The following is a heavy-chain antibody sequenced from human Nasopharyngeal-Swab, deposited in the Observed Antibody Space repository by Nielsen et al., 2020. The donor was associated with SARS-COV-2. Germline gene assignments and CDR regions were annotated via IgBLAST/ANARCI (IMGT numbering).Heavy chain of an antibody. V-gene: IGHV3-21*01. D-gene: IGHD3-10*01. CDR3: ARDYYGSGSYLYYYYGMDV. CDR1: GFTFSSYW. Sequence: GGSLRLSCAASGFTFSSYWMSWVRQAPGKGLEWVSSISSSSSYIYYADSVKGRFTISRDNAKNSLYLQMNSLRAEDTAVYYCARDYYGSGSYLYYYYGMDVWGQGTTVTVSS. J-gene: IGHJ6*02. CDR2: ISSSSSYI.